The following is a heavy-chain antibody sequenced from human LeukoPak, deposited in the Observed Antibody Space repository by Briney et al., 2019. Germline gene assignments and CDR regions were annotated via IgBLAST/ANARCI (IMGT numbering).Heavy chain of an antibody. Sequence: GGSLRLSCAASGFTFSIYSMNWVRQAPGKGLEWVSSISSSSSYIYYADSVKGRFTISRDNAKNSLYLQMNSLRAEDTAVYYCARDRTYDSSGYYAYWGQGTLVTVSS. CDR2: ISSSSSYI. CDR3: ARDRTYDSSGYYAY. CDR1: GFTFSIYS. D-gene: IGHD3-22*01. J-gene: IGHJ4*02. V-gene: IGHV3-21*01.